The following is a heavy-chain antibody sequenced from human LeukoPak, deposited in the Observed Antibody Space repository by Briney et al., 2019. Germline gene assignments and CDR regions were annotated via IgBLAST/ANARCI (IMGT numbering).Heavy chain of an antibody. CDR1: GGTFSSYA. J-gene: IGHJ4*02. D-gene: IGHD3-10*01. Sequence: SVKVSCKASGGTFSSYAISWVRQAPGQGLEWMGRIIPIFGTANYAQKFQGRVTITTDESTSTAYMELSSLRSEDTAVYYCARNSAVTGLFDYWGQGTLVTVSS. CDR3: ARNSAVTGLFDY. V-gene: IGHV1-69*05. CDR2: IIPIFGTA.